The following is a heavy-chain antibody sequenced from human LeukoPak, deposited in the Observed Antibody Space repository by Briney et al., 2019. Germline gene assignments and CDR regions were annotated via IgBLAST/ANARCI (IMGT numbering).Heavy chain of an antibody. V-gene: IGHV3-21*01. CDR2: ISSSSSYI. Sequence: PGGSLRLSCAASGFTFSSYSMNWVRQAPGKGLGWVSSISSSSSYIYYADSVKGRFTISRDNAKNSLYLQMNSLRAEDTAVYYCARSRDGYNLCDYWGQGTLVTVSS. J-gene: IGHJ4*02. CDR3: ARSRDGYNLCDY. D-gene: IGHD5-24*01. CDR1: GFTFSSYS.